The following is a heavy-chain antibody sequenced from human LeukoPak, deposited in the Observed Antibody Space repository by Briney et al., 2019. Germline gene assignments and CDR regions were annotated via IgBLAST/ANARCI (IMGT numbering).Heavy chain of an antibody. CDR2: VSGGGGST. V-gene: IGHV3-23*01. CDR3: AKDLGSSGSFWIPLYYFDY. J-gene: IGHJ4*02. Sequence: PGGSLRLSCATSGFTFSSYAMSWVRQAPGKGLEWVSAVSGGGGSTYYADSVKGRFTISRDNSKNTLYLQMNSLRAEDTAVYYCAKDLGSSGSFWIPLYYFDYWGQGTLVTVSS. D-gene: IGHD1-26*01. CDR1: GFTFSSYA.